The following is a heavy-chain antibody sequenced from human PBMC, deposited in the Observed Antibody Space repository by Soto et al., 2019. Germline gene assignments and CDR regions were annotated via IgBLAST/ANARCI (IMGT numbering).Heavy chain of an antibody. J-gene: IGHJ4*02. D-gene: IGHD2-15*01. V-gene: IGHV3-23*01. CDR1: GFTFSGYV. CDR2: ITGSGGST. Sequence: EVQLLESGGGLAQPGGSLRLSCAASGFTFSGYVMTWVRQAPGKGLEWVSTITGSGGSTYYADSVRGRFTISRDISKNPLYLHMTSMRAEDTAIYYCAKGMGYGGYVDLWGQGTLVTVSS. CDR3: AKGMGYGGYVDL.